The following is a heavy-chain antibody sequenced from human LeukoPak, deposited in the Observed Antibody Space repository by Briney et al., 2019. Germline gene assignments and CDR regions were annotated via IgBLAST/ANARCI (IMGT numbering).Heavy chain of an antibody. CDR1: GDSVSSKSTA. CDR2: TYYRSKWYT. CDR3: ARGEGARDGYNYEGPFYFDY. V-gene: IGHV6-1*01. Sequence: SQTLSLTCAISGDSVSSKSTAWNWIRQSPSRGLEWLGRTYYRSKWYTGYAVSVKGRITINPDTSKNQFSLRLNSVTAADTAVYYCARGEGARDGYNYEGPFYFDYWGQGALVTVSS. D-gene: IGHD5-24*01. J-gene: IGHJ4*02.